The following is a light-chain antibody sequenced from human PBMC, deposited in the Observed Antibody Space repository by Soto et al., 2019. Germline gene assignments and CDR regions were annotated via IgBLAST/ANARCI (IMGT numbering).Light chain of an antibody. V-gene: IGLV2-14*01. J-gene: IGLJ1*01. CDR3: GSYSGRDTFV. Sequence: QSALAQPASVSGSPGQSITISCTGTSSDIGAYNYVSWYQQHPGQAPKLMIFKVSNRPSGVSNRFSGSKSGSTASLTISGLQPDDEADYYCGSYSGRDTFVFGTGTKLTVL. CDR2: KVS. CDR1: SSDIGAYNY.